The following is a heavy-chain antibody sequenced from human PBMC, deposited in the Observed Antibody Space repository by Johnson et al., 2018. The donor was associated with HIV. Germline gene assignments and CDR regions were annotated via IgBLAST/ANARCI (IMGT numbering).Heavy chain of an antibody. CDR1: GFTFDDYA. V-gene: IGHV3-20*04. CDR3: GRGLIAVAGFDAFGI. D-gene: IGHD6-19*01. J-gene: IGHJ3*02. CDR2: INWSGGIT. Sequence: EVQLVESGGGVVRPGGSLRLSCAASGFTFDDYAMNWVRQAPGKRLEWVSSINWSGGITAYADSVKGRFTISRDNAKNSLYLQMNSLRAEDTALYYCGRGLIAVAGFDAFGIWGQGTMVTVSS.